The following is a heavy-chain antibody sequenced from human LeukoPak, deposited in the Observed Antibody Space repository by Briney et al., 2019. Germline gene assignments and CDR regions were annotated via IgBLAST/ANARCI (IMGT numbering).Heavy chain of an antibody. J-gene: IGHJ4*02. CDR1: GGSISGYY. V-gene: IGHV4-59*03. D-gene: IGHD3-10*01. CDR3: VIGRGWQPDY. CDR2: VHYSGNT. Sequence: PSETLSLTCTVSGGSISGYYHHWVRHSPGRGLEWIGLVHYSGNTNYNPSLKKQVSITTNTPKNQSPLELTTVTAADTAVYHCVIGRGWQPDYWGQGIPVTVSS.